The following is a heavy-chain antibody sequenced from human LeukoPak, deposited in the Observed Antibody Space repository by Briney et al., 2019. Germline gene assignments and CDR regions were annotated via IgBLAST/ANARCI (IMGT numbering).Heavy chain of an antibody. D-gene: IGHD6-19*01. V-gene: IGHV4-4*02. Sequence: SETLSLTCAVSGGSISSSNWWSWVRQPPGKGLEWIGEIYHSGSTNYNPSLKSRVTISVDKSKNQFSLKLSSVTAADTAVYYCARRGSSGWYFFGYWGQGTLVTVSS. CDR1: GGSISSSNW. CDR2: IYHSGST. CDR3: ARRGSSGWYFFGY. J-gene: IGHJ4*02.